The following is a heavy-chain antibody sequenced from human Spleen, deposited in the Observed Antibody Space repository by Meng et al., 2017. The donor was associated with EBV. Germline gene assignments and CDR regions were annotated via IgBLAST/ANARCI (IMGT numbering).Heavy chain of an antibody. CDR3: ARDGGYCSGGSCYPLGFDY. V-gene: IGHV4-59*01. J-gene: IGHJ4*02. CDR2: IYSGGST. Sequence: VQLQGSCQCPVKPSETLSLTCTGSGGSISIDYWNWIRQPPGKGLEWIGNIYSGGSTNYNPSLKSRVTMSVDTSKNQFSLKLSSVTAADTAVYYCARDGGYCSGGSCYPLGFDYWGQGTLVTVSS. D-gene: IGHD2-15*01. CDR1: GGSISIDY.